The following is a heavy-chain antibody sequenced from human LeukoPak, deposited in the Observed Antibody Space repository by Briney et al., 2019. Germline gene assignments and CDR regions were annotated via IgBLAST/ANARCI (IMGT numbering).Heavy chain of an antibody. CDR1: GGSISSGGYY. CDR3: ARDCSSTSRQNYWYFGL. V-gene: IGHV4-31*03. D-gene: IGHD2-2*01. J-gene: IGHJ2*01. CDR2: IYYSGST. Sequence: SETLSLTCTVSGGSISSGGYYWSWIRQHPGKGLEWIGYIYYSGSTYYNPSLKSRVTISVDTSKNQFSPKLSSLTAADTAVYYCARDCSSTSRQNYWYFGLWGRGTLVTVSS.